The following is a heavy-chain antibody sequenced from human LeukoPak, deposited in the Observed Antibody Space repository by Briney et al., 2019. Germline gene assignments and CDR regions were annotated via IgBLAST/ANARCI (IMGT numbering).Heavy chain of an antibody. Sequence: SVKVSCKASGDTSDTYAISRVRQAPGQGLEWMGGFIPVFRTANYARKFQDRVTITMDESTNTDYMEMSSLRSEDTAVYYCVRDKGLTGDSCAFDIWGQGTMVTVSS. V-gene: IGHV1-69*05. CDR3: VRDKGLTGDSCAFDI. CDR2: FIPVFRTA. CDR1: GDTSDTYA. D-gene: IGHD1-20*01. J-gene: IGHJ3*02.